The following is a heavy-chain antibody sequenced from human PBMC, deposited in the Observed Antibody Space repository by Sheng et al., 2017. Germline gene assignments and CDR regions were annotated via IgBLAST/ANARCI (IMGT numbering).Heavy chain of an antibody. CDR2: ISGAGGGT. CDR1: GFTFATYA. CDR3: AKDWHRDSSPYVRAFDI. Sequence: EVQLLESGGDLVQPGGSLRLSCVASGFTFATYAMSWVRLAPGKGLEWVSAISGAGGGTYYAVSVKGRFTISRDNSRNTLYLQMNSLRAEDTAVYYCAKDWHRDSSPYVRAFDIWGQGTMVTVSS. V-gene: IGHV3-23*01. D-gene: IGHD3-22*01. J-gene: IGHJ3*02.